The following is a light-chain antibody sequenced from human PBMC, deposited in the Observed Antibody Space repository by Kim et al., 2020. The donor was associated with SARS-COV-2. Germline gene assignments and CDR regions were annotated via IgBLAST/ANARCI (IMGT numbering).Light chain of an antibody. Sequence: SVKLTCTLSSGHNNYAITWHQQQPEKGPRYLIKLDSDGSHSKGDGIPDRFSGSSSGAERYLTISSLQSEDEADYYCQTWGTGIWVFGGGTKVTVL. CDR3: QTWGTGIWV. CDR2: LDSDGSH. V-gene: IGLV4-69*01. CDR1: SGHNNYA. J-gene: IGLJ6*01.